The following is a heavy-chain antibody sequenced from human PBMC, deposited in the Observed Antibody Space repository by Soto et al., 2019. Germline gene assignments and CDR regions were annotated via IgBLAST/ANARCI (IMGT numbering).Heavy chain of an antibody. J-gene: IGHJ6*02. Sequence: SETLSLTCSVSGGSIRSYYWSWIRQSPEKGLEWIGYFYHSGNSNYNPSLKSRVTISVDTSKNQLSLSLRSVTAADTAVYFCARISSVDPYGYVNGCLDVWGQGTTVTVS. V-gene: IGHV4-59*01. CDR3: ARISSVDPYGYVNGCLDV. D-gene: IGHD5-18*01. CDR1: GGSIRSYY. CDR2: FYHSGNS.